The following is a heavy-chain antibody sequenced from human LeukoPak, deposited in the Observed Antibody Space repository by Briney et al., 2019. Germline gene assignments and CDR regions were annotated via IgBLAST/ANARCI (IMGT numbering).Heavy chain of an antibody. Sequence: GGSLRLSCAASEFSFSSYSFNWVRQAPGKGLEWLSYISGSGRPIYYADSVEGRFTISRDNAKKSLYLQMNSLRADDTAVYYRAWDQTNAFDNWGQGAMVTVSS. CDR3: AWDQTNAFDN. CDR2: ISGSGRPI. CDR1: EFSFSSYS. V-gene: IGHV3-48*01. J-gene: IGHJ3*02. D-gene: IGHD4-11*01.